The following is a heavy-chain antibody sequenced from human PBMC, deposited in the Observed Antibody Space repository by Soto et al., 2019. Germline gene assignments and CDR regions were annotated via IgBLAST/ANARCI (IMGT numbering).Heavy chain of an antibody. Sequence: SETLSLTCTVSGGSISSSSYYWGWIRQPPGKGLEWIGSIYYSGSTYYNPSLKSRVTISVDTSKNQFSLKLSSVTAADTAVYYCARRGEAKITMVRGVKNWFDPWGQGTLVTVSS. CDR2: IYYSGST. CDR3: ARRGEAKITMVRGVKNWFDP. V-gene: IGHV4-39*01. CDR1: GGSISSSSYY. J-gene: IGHJ5*02. D-gene: IGHD3-10*01.